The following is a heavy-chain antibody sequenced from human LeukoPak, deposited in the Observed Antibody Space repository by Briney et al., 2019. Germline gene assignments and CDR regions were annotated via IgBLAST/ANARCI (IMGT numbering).Heavy chain of an antibody. CDR3: VAVHRGFDS. V-gene: IGHV1-58*02. Sequence: GASVKVSCKASGFTFTSSAMQRVRQARGQRLEWIGWIVVDSGNTNYAQKFQERVTITKVISTSTAYVELTVQRYENTAIYYYVAVHRGFDSWGQGTLVTVSS. CDR2: IVVDSGNT. J-gene: IGHJ4*02. CDR1: GFTFTSSA. D-gene: IGHD3-10*01.